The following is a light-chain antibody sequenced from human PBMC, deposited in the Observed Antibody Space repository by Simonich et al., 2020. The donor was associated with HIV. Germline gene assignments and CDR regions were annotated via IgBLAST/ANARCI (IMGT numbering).Light chain of an antibody. CDR3: CSYAGSYTWV. Sequence: QSALTQPRSGPGSPGQSVTISCSGTSSDVGGPNYVPGYQQHPGKAPKLMIYDVTKRPSGVPDRFSGSKSGNTASLTISGLQAEDEADYDCCSYAGSYTWVFGGGTKLTIL. V-gene: IGLV2-11*01. CDR2: DVT. CDR1: SSDVGGPNY. J-gene: IGLJ3*02.